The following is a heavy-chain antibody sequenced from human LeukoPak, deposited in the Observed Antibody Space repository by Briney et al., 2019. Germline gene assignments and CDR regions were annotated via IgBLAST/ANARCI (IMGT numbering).Heavy chain of an antibody. J-gene: IGHJ4*02. CDR2: IYNGGGT. CDR1: GDSISSYY. V-gene: IGHV4-59*01. CDR3: ASQVAGSSSQN. Sequence: SETLSLTCTFSGDSISSYYWSWIRQPPGKGLEWIGYIYNGGGTNYNPSLKGRVTISVDTSKSQFFLRLTSVTAADAAVYYCASQVAGSSSQNWGQGTLVTVSS. D-gene: IGHD6-6*01.